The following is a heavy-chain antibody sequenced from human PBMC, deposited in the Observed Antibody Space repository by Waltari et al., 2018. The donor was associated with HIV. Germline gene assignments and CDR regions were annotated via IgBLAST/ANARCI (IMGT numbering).Heavy chain of an antibody. V-gene: IGHV1-2*02. CDR2: INPNSGGT. J-gene: IGHJ6*02. Sequence: QVQLVPSGAAVKPPGASVTVSCMAYGYTFPGHYIHRVRQAPGQGLEWMGWINPNSGGTNDAQKFQGRVTMTRDTSISTDYMELSRLRSDDTAVYYCARDRARTTDYYYYGMDVWGQGTTVTVSS. CDR1: GYTFPGHY. CDR3: ARDRARTTDYYYYGMDV. D-gene: IGHD1-7*01.